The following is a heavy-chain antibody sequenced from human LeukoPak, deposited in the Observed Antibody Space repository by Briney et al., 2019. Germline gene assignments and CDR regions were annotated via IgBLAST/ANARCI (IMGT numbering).Heavy chain of an antibody. Sequence: GGSLRLSCAASGFTFSSYWMSWVRQAPGKGLEWVSAISGSGGSTYYADSVKGRFTISRDNSKNTLYLQMNSLRAEDTAVYYCAKDLDIVATSPVFDYWGQGTLVTVSS. CDR1: GFTFSSYW. CDR2: ISGSGGST. D-gene: IGHD5-12*01. V-gene: IGHV3-23*01. J-gene: IGHJ4*02. CDR3: AKDLDIVATSPVFDY.